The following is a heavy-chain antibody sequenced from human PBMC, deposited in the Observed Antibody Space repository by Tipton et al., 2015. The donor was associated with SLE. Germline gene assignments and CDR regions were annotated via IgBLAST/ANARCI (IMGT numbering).Heavy chain of an antibody. CDR3: AREGSGTGCLDY. Sequence: QLVQSGAEVMKPGASVKVSCKASGYTFTNFDISWVRQAPGQGLEWMGWISTKNGDTKYAQRFQGRVSMTTDTSTSTTYMALRSPRSDDTAIYYCAREGSGTGCLDYWGQGRLVSVSS. D-gene: IGHD3-10*01. CDR1: GYTFTNFD. J-gene: IGHJ4*02. CDR2: ISTKNGDT. V-gene: IGHV1-18*01.